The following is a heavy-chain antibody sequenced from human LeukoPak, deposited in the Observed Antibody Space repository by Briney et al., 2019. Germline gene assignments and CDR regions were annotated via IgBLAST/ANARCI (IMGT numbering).Heavy chain of an antibody. CDR3: ARDRELGY. CDR2: IYYSGST. CDR1: GSSISSGYY. Sequence: PSETLSLTCTVSGSSISSGYYWGWIRQPPGKGLEWIGYIYYSGSTNYNPSLKSRVTISVDTSKNQFSLKLTSVTAADTAVYYCARDRELGYWGQGTLVTVSS. J-gene: IGHJ4*02. V-gene: IGHV4-61*01. D-gene: IGHD3-10*01.